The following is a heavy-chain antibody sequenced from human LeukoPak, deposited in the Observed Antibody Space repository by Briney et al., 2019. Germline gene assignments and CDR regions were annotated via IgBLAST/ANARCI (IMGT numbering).Heavy chain of an antibody. Sequence: GASVKVSCKASGYTFTSYGISWVRQAPGQGLEWMGWISVNNGNTNYAQRFKGRITMTTDTSTSAAYMELRSLRSDDTAVYYCAREIPYPDCSSAGCYGPWDYWGQGTLVTVSS. CDR3: AREIPYPDCSSAGCYGPWDY. J-gene: IGHJ4*02. CDR1: GYTFTSYG. V-gene: IGHV1-18*01. CDR2: ISVNNGNT. D-gene: IGHD2-2*01.